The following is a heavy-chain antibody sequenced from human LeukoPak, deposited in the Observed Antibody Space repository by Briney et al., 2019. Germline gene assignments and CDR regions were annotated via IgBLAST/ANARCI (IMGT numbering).Heavy chain of an antibody. V-gene: IGHV3-9*01. D-gene: IGHD2-15*01. J-gene: IGHJ4*02. Sequence: GGSLRLSCAASGFTFDDYAMHWVRQAPGKGLEWVSGISWNSGSIGYADSVKGRFTISRDNAKNSLYLQMNSLRAEDTAVYYCAREIGDCSGGSCHYYFDYWGQGTLVAVSS. CDR1: GFTFDDYA. CDR2: ISWNSGSI. CDR3: AREIGDCSGGSCHYYFDY.